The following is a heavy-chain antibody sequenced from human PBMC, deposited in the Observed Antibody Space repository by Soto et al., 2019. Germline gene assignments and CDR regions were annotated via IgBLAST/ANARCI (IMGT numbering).Heavy chain of an antibody. D-gene: IGHD3-22*01. J-gene: IGHJ5*02. CDR3: ARVEYYYDSSGRKGWWFDP. CDR2: ISAYNGNT. V-gene: IGHV1-18*01. Sequence: ASVKVSCKASGYTFTSYGISWVRQAPGQGLEWMGWISAYNGNTNYAQKLQGRATMTTDTSTSTAYMELRSLRSDDTAVYYCARVEYYYDSSGRKGWWFDPWGQGTLVTVSS. CDR1: GYTFTSYG.